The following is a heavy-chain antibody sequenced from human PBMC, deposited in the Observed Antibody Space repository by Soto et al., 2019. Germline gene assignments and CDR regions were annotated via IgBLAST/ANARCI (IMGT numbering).Heavy chain of an antibody. Sequence: SETLSLTCAVYGGSFSGYYWSWIRQPPGKGLEWIGEINHSGSTNYNPSLKSRVTISVDTSKNQFSLKLSSVTAADTAVYYCARGDSSKGYDNHLGEPWGQGTLVTVSS. CDR2: INHSGST. CDR3: ARGDSSKGYDNHLGEP. J-gene: IGHJ5*02. D-gene: IGHD3-22*01. V-gene: IGHV4-34*01. CDR1: GGSFSGYY.